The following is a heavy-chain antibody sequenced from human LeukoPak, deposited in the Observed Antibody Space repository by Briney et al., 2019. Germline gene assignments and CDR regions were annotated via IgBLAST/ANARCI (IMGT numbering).Heavy chain of an antibody. Sequence: SETLSLTCTVSGGSISSYYWSWIRQPAGKGLEWIGRIYTSGSTNYNPSLKSRVTMSVDTSKNQFSLKLSSVTAADTAVYYCARDQRGWEPENIFDYWGQGTLVTVSS. D-gene: IGHD1-26*01. CDR3: ARDQRGWEPENIFDY. V-gene: IGHV4-4*07. CDR2: IYTSGST. J-gene: IGHJ4*02. CDR1: GGSISSYY.